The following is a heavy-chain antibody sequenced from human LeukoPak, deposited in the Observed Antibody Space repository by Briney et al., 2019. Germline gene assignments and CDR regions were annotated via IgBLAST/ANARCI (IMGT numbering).Heavy chain of an antibody. V-gene: IGHV1-2*02. J-gene: IGHJ3*02. D-gene: IGHD1-26*01. CDR1: GYTFTGYC. CDR2: INPKSGGI. Sequence: ASVKVSCKASGYTFTGYCMHWVRQAPGQGLEWMGWINPKSGGINYAQKFQGRVTMTRDTSISTGYMEMSSLRSDDTAVYSCARDLQWELPRGDAFDIWGQGTMITVSS. CDR3: ARDLQWELPRGDAFDI.